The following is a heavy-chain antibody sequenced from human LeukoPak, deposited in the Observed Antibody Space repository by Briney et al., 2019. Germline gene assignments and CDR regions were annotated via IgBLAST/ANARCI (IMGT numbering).Heavy chain of an antibody. CDR3: ARGFSGDQHYYYYYYMDV. D-gene: IGHD4-17*01. V-gene: IGHV3-11*04. J-gene: IGHJ6*03. Sequence: GGSLRLSCAVSGFTFSDYYMSWIRQAPGKGLEWVSYISSSGSTIYYADSVKGRFTISRDNAKNSLYLQMNSLRAEDTAVYYCARGFSGDQHYYYYYYMDVWGKGTTVTVSS. CDR2: ISSSGSTI. CDR1: GFTFSDYY.